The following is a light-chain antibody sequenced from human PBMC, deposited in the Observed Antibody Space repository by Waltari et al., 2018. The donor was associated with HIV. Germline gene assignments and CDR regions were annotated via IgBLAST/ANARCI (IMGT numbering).Light chain of an antibody. V-gene: IGLV3-19*01. CDR1: SLRRYY. J-gene: IGLJ2*01. CDR2: GKN. CDR3: NSRDSSGNHLEV. Sequence: SSELTQDPAVSVALGQTVRITCQGDSLRRYYASWYQQKPGQAPVLVIYGKNNRPSGIPDRFSGFSSGNTASLTITGAQAEDEADYYCNSRDSSGNHLEVFGGGTKLTVL.